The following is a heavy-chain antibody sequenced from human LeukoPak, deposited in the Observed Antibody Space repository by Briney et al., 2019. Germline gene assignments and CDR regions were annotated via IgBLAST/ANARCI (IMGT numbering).Heavy chain of an antibody. V-gene: IGHV3-23*01. CDR3: AKGPGGYYDSSGYYYFDY. Sequence: GGSLRLSCAASGFTFSSYAMSWVRQAPGKGLEWVSAISGSGGSTYYADSVKGRFTISRDNSKNTLYLQMNSLRAEDTAVYYCAKGPGGYYDSSGYYYFDYWGQGTLVTVSS. J-gene: IGHJ4*02. CDR1: GFTFSSYA. D-gene: IGHD3-22*01. CDR2: ISGSGGST.